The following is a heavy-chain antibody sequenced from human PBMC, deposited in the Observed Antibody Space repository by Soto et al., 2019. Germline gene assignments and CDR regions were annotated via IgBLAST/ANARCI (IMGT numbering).Heavy chain of an antibody. CDR1: GFTFSSYS. CDR3: ARDSPLMVYAIDY. J-gene: IGHJ4*02. Sequence: GGSLRLSCAASGFTFSSYSMNWVRQAPGKGLEWVSSISSSSSYIYYADSVKGRFTISRDNAKNSLYLQMNSLRAEDTAVYYCARDSPLMVYAIDYWGQGTLVTVSS. V-gene: IGHV3-21*01. D-gene: IGHD2-8*01. CDR2: ISSSSSYI.